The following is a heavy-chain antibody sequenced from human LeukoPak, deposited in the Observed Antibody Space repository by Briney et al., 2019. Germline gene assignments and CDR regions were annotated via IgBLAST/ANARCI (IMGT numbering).Heavy chain of an antibody. CDR1: GFSISTYW. CDR2: INPDGSTT. D-gene: IGHD3-10*01. CDR3: ARGTPGSGSFDY. V-gene: IGHV3-74*01. J-gene: IGHJ4*02. Sequence: GGSLRLSCAASGFSISTYWIHWVRQAPGKGLVWVSRINPDGSTTYYADSVKGRITISRDNAKNTLYLQMNSLRAEDTAVYYCARGTPGSGSFDYWGQGTLVTVSS.